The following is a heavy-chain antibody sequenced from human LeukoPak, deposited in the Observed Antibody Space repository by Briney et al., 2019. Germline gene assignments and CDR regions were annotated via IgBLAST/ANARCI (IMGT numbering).Heavy chain of an antibody. Sequence: GGSLRLSCAASGFTVSSNYMSWVRQAPGKGLEWVSVIYSGGSTYYADSVKGRFTISRDDSKNTLYLQMNGLRAEDTAVYYCARFSIAARPDYWGQGTLVTVSS. CDR1: GFTVSSNY. V-gene: IGHV3-66*01. CDR2: IYSGGST. CDR3: ARFSIAARPDY. D-gene: IGHD6-6*01. J-gene: IGHJ4*02.